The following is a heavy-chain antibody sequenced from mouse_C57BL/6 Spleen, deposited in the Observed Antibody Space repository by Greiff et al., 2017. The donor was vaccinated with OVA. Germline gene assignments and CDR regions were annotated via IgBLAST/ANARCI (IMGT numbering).Heavy chain of an antibody. V-gene: IGHV1-69*01. CDR3: ARGSTFDY. J-gene: IGHJ2*01. CDR1: GYTFTSYW. D-gene: IGHD2-1*01. CDR2: IDPSDSYT. Sequence: QVQLKESGAELVMPGASVKLSCKASGYTFTSYWMHWVKQRPGQGLEWIGEIDPSDSYTNYNQKFKGKSTLTVDKSSSTAYMQLSSLTSEDSAVYYCARGSTFDYCGKGTTLTVSS.